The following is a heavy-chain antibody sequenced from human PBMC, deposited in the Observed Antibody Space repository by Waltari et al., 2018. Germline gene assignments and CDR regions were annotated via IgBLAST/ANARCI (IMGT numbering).Heavy chain of an antibody. CDR2: MNPNSGNT. V-gene: IGHV1-8*03. D-gene: IGHD3-3*01. J-gene: IGHJ5*02. Sequence: EYMGWMNPNSGNTGYAQKFQGRVTITRNTSIRTAYMELSSLRSEDTAVYYCARSWSPYYDFWSGYPPDGTWFDPWGQGTLVTVSS. CDR3: ARSWSPYYDFWSGYPPDGTWFDP.